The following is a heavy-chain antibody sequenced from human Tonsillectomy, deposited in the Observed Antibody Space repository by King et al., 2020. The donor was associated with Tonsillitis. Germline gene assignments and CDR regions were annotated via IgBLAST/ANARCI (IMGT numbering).Heavy chain of an antibody. D-gene: IGHD3-10*01. Sequence: QLVESGGGLVQPGGSLRLSCAASGFTFSSYEMNWVRQAPGKGLEWVSYISSSGSAIFYADSVKGRFTISRDNAKNSLYLQINSLRAEDTALYFCARYYGSGTYLDYGGQGTLVTVSS. V-gene: IGHV3-48*03. CDR3: ARYYGSGTYLDY. J-gene: IGHJ4*02. CDR1: GFTFSSYE. CDR2: ISSSGSAI.